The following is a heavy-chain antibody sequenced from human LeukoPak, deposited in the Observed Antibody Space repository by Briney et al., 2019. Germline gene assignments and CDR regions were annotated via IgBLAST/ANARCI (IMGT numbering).Heavy chain of an antibody. CDR3: ARPGSDLWFGEFYYMDV. CDR1: GYTFTSYA. D-gene: IGHD3-10*01. Sequence: ASVKVSCKASGYTFTSYAMNWVRQAPGQGLEWMGWINTNTGNPTYAQGFTGRFVFSLDTSVSTAYLQISSLKAEDTAVSYCARPGSDLWFGEFYYMDVWGKGTTVTVSS. J-gene: IGHJ6*03. CDR2: INTNTGNP. V-gene: IGHV7-4-1*02.